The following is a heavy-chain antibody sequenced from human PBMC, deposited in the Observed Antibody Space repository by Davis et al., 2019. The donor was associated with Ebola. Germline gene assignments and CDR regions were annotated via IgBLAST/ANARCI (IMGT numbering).Heavy chain of an antibody. CDR2: ISSSGSTI. D-gene: IGHD2-15*01. CDR3: ARDEGYCSGGSCGPDY. Sequence: GESLKISCAASGFTFSDYYMSWIRQAPGKGLEWVSYISSSGSTIYYADSVKGRFTISRDNAKNSLYLQMNSLRDEDTAVYYCARDEGYCSGGSCGPDYWGQGTLVTVSS. J-gene: IGHJ4*02. CDR1: GFTFSDYY. V-gene: IGHV3-11*04.